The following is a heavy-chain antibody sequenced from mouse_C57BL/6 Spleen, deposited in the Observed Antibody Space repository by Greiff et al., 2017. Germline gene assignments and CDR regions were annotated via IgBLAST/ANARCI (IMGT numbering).Heavy chain of an antibody. J-gene: IGHJ2*01. V-gene: IGHV1-22*01. CDR2: INPNNGGT. D-gene: IGHD1-1*01. CDR1: GYTFTDYN. Sequence: EVQLQQSGPELVKPGASVKMSCKASGYTFTDYNMHWVKQSHGKSLEWIGYINPNNGGTSYNQKFKGKATLTVNKSSSTAYMELRSLTSEDSAVYYGARHYYGSSFYFDYWGQGTTLTVSS. CDR3: ARHYYGSSFYFDY.